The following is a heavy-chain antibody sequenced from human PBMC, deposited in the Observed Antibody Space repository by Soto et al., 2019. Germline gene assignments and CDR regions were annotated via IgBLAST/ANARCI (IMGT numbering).Heavy chain of an antibody. J-gene: IGHJ5*02. CDR1: GGSISSSSYY. Sequence: PSETLSLTCTVSGGSISSSSYYWGWIRQPPGKGLEWIGSIYYSGSTYYNPSLKSRVTISVDTSKNQFPLKLSSVTAADTAVNYCARHRYSGSYYRMAWFDPWGQGTLVTVSS. CDR2: IYYSGST. D-gene: IGHD1-26*01. CDR3: ARHRYSGSYYRMAWFDP. V-gene: IGHV4-39*01.